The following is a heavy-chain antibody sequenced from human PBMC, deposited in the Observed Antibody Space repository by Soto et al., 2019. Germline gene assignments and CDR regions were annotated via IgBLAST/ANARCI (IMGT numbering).Heavy chain of an antibody. J-gene: IGHJ4*02. CDR2: ISYDGTNK. D-gene: IGHD3-10*01. CDR3: ATGYYGSGTPDY. V-gene: IGHV3-30*03. CDR1: RFTFRNYA. Sequence: HPGGSLRLSCAASRFTFRNYAMHWVRQAPGKGLEWVAVISYDGTNKYYADSVKGRLTISRDNSKNTLYLQMNSLRAEDTAVYYCATGYYGSGTPDYWGQGTLVTVSS.